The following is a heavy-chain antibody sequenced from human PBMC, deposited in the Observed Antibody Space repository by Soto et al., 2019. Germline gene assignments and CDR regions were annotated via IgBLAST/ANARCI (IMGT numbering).Heavy chain of an antibody. V-gene: IGHV3-53*05. Sequence: GGSLRLSCAASDFTVSSNYMSWVRQAPGKGLEWVSVIYSGGSTYYADSVKGRFTTSRDNSKNTMYLQMNSLSVEDTAVYYCARDDEGGSDCDLGYWGQGTLVTVSS. D-gene: IGHD1-26*01. J-gene: IGHJ4*02. CDR3: ARDDEGGSDCDLGY. CDR2: IYSGGST. CDR1: DFTVSSNY.